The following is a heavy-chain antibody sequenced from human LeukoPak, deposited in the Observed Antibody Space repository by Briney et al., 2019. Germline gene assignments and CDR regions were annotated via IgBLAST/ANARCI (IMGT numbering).Heavy chain of an antibody. CDR1: GGSFSGYF. V-gene: IGHV4-34*01. J-gene: IGHJ4*02. Sequence: SETLSLTCAVYGGSFSGYFWTWIRQPPGKRLEGIGEINHSGSANNNPSLRSRVTVSVDTSKNQFSLRLPSVTAADTAVYYCARGWGMATTNWGYWSQGTLVTVSS. CDR2: INHSGSA. CDR3: ARGWGMATTNWGY. D-gene: IGHD5-24*01.